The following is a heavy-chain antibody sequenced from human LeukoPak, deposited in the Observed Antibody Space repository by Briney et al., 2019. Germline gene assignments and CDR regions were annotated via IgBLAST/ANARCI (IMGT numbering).Heavy chain of an antibody. Sequence: GGSLRLSCAASGFTFSSYGMHWVRQAPGKGLEWVSVIYSGGSTYYADSVKGRFTISRDNSKNTLYLQMNSLRAEDTAVYYCARVNDFDIWGQGTMVTVSS. J-gene: IGHJ3*02. CDR2: IYSGGST. V-gene: IGHV3-53*01. CDR3: ARVNDFDI. CDR1: GFTFSSYG.